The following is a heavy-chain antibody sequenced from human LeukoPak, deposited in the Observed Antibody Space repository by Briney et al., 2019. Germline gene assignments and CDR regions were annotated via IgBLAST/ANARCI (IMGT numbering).Heavy chain of an antibody. D-gene: IGHD3-9*01. CDR3: ARGLRYFDWLFGY. Sequence: GGSLRLSCAAPGFTFSSYWMSWVRQAPGKGLEWVANIKQDGSEKYYVDSVKGRFTISRDNAKNSLYLQMNSLRAEDTAVYYCARGLRYFDWLFGYWGQGTLVTVSS. V-gene: IGHV3-7*01. CDR1: GFTFSSYW. J-gene: IGHJ4*02. CDR2: IKQDGSEK.